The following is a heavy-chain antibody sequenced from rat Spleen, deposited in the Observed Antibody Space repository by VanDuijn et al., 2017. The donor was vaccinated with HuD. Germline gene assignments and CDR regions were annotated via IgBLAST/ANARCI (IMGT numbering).Heavy chain of an antibody. CDR1: GFTFNDYY. Sequence: EVQLVESGGGLVQPGRSLKLSCAASGFTFNDYYMAWVRQAPKKGLEWVASISYEGSSTYYGDSVKGRCTISRDNSESTLYLQMDSLRSEDTATYYCTRHRLYFDDGSYYHSRVMDAWGQGASVTVSS. D-gene: IGHD1-12*02. CDR2: ISYEGSST. CDR3: TRHRLYFDDGSYYHSRVMDA. J-gene: IGHJ4*01. V-gene: IGHV5-22*01.